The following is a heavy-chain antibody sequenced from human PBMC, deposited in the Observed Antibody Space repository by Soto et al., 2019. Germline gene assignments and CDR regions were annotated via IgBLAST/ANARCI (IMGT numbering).Heavy chain of an antibody. Sequence: ASVQVSCKASGYTFTSYGISWVRQAPGQGLEWMGWISAYNGNTNYAQKLQGRVTMTTDTSTSTAYMERRSLRSDDTAVYYCARDEIKSYYYDSSGSYWGQGTLVTVSS. CDR2: ISAYNGNT. D-gene: IGHD3-22*01. CDR1: GYTFTSYG. V-gene: IGHV1-18*01. CDR3: ARDEIKSYYYDSSGSY. J-gene: IGHJ4*02.